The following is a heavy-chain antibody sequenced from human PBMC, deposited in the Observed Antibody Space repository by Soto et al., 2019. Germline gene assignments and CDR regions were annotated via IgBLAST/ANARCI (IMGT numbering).Heavy chain of an antibody. Sequence: EVQLLESGGGLEQPGGSLRVSCAASGFTFSSYAMSWVRQAPGKGLEWVAAITGSGGDTYHADSVKGRFAISRDNTKKTLSLQMNSLRADDTAVYYCAKGSASSRPYYFDYWGQGTLVTVSS. CDR2: ITGSGGDT. D-gene: IGHD2-2*01. J-gene: IGHJ4*02. CDR1: GFTFSSYA. CDR3: AKGSASSRPYYFDY. V-gene: IGHV3-23*01.